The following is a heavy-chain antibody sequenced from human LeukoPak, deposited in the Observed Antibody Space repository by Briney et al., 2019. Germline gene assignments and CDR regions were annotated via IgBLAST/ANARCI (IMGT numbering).Heavy chain of an antibody. Sequence: GGSLRLSCAASGFTFSAYWMPWVRQAPGKGLEWVSSISGSSNFIYYTDSVKGRFTISRDNAKNSLYLQMNSLRANDTAGYYCARVGGELLPLDDWSQGSLVTVYS. CDR3: ARVGGELLPLDD. CDR2: ISGSSNFI. J-gene: IGHJ4*02. D-gene: IGHD1-26*01. CDR1: GFTFSAYW. V-gene: IGHV3-21*01.